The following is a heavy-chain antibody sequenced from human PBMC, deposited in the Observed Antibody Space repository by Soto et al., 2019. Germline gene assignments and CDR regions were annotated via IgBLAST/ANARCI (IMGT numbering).Heavy chain of an antibody. CDR2: IRASGGGT. CDR3: AKGVDMFRGPWFDP. CDR1: GFTLNNYA. V-gene: IGHV3-23*01. J-gene: IGHJ5*02. D-gene: IGHD3-10*01. Sequence: EVQLLESGGGLVQPGGSLRLSCAASGFTLNNYAMTWVRQAPGKGLEWVSVIRASGGGTYYADSVKGRLTISRDNSKKTLYLQMNSLRAEDRAIYYCAKGVDMFRGPWFDPWGQGTLVTVSS.